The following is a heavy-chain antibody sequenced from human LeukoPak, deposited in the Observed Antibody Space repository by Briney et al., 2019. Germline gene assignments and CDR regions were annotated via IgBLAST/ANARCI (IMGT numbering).Heavy chain of an antibody. D-gene: IGHD3-10*01. CDR1: GFTFTSSA. J-gene: IGHJ3*02. CDR2: IVVGSGNT. Sequence: SVKVSCKASGFTFTSSAIQWVRQARGQRLEWIGWIVVGSGNTNYAQKFQERVTITRDMSTSTAYMELSSLRSEDTAVYYCARASITMVRGVPDAFDIWGQGTMVTVSS. CDR3: ARASITMVRGVPDAFDI. V-gene: IGHV1-58*02.